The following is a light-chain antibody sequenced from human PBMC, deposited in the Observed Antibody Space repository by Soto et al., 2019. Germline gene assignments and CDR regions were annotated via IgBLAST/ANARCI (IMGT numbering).Light chain of an antibody. Sequence: QSALTQPAAVYGSPGQSITISCTGTSSDVGGYNYVSWYQQHPGKAPKLMIYDVSNRPSGVSNRFSGSKSGNTASLTISGLQAEDEADYYCSSYTSSSTLLDVFGTGTKLTVL. V-gene: IGLV2-14*01. CDR1: SSDVGGYNY. CDR2: DVS. J-gene: IGLJ1*01. CDR3: SSYTSSSTLLDV.